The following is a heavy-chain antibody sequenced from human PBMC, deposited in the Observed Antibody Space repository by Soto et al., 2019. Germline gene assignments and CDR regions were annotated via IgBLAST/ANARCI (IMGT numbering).Heavy chain of an antibody. CDR2: VNPRSGST. D-gene: IGHD6-13*01. CDR3: ARDLAAADY. CDR1: GXXXXXXX. V-gene: IGHV1-46*04. J-gene: IGHJ4*02. Sequence: QVQLVQSGAEVKKPGASVKISCKTSGXXXXXXXXXXXXXXXGQGLEGVALVNPRSGSTNYAQKWQGRVTVTSDTSTSTVDMELSSLISEDTAVYYCARDLAAADYWGQGTLVTVSS.